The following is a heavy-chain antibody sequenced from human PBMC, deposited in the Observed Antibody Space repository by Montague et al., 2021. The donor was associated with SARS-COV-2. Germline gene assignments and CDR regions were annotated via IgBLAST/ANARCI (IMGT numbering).Heavy chain of an antibody. CDR1: GGSISSRTYY. CDR2: IFYDGST. Sequence: SETLSLTRIVSGGSISSRTYYWGWIRQPPGKGLEWIGSIFYDGSTYYNPSLKSRVTISVDTSKNQFSLKLSSVTAADTAVYYCARGRYSSSWYGTKYYFDYWGQGTLVTVSS. CDR3: ARGRYSSSWYGTKYYFDY. V-gene: IGHV4-39*01. J-gene: IGHJ4*02. D-gene: IGHD6-13*01.